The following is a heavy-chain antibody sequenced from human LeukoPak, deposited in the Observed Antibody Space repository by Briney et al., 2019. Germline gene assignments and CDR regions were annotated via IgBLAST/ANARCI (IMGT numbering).Heavy chain of an antibody. J-gene: IGHJ4*02. Sequence: SETLSLTCAVYGGSFSGYYWSWIRQPPGKGLEWIGEINHSGSTNYNPSLKSRVTISVDTSKNQFSLKLSSVTAADTAVYYCARSYRAHQTFYSSHFFDYWGQGTLVTVSS. CDR2: INHSGST. V-gene: IGHV4-34*01. CDR1: GGSFSGYY. D-gene: IGHD5-18*01. CDR3: ARSYRAHQTFYSSHFFDY.